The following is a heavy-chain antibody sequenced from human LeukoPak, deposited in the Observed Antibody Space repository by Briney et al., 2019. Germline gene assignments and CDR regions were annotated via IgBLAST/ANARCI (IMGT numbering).Heavy chain of an antibody. D-gene: IGHD6-13*01. CDR1: GFTFDDYT. J-gene: IGHJ4*02. CDR2: ISWDGGST. CDR3: AKDRAAGALGY. Sequence: QSGGSLRLSCAASGFTFDDYTMHWVRQAPGKGLEWVSLISWDGGSTYYADSVKGRFTISRDNSKNSLYLQMNSLRTEDTALYYRAKDRAAGALGYWGQGTLVTVSS. V-gene: IGHV3-43*01.